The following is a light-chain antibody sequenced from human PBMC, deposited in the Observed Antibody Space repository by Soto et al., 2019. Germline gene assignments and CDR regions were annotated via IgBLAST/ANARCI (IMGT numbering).Light chain of an antibody. J-gene: IGLJ1*01. V-gene: IGLV2-23*02. CDR3: CSYASSGTFDV. CDR2: EVN. Sequence: QSVLTQPASVSGSPGQSITISCTGTTSDFGSHDLVTWYQQHPGKAPKLIIFEVNKRPSGVSHRFSGSKSGNTASLTISWLQAEDEADYYCCSYASSGTFDVFGTGTKVTVL. CDR1: TSDFGSHDL.